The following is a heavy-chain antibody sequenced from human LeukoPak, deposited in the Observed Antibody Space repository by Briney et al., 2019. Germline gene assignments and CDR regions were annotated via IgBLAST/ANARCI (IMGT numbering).Heavy chain of an antibody. J-gene: IGHJ4*02. CDR1: GGSISSSSYY. CDR3: ARNRVLWRGYYRGGDY. D-gene: IGHD3-3*01. Sequence: PSDPLSLTCTVWGGSISSSSYYWRWTREPPGKALERWGSIYYSGCTYYNPSLESRVTISVDTSNNQFSLKPSSATAADTAVYYCARNRVLWRGYYRGGDYWRQGTLVTVSS. CDR2: IYYSGCT. V-gene: IGHV4-39*01.